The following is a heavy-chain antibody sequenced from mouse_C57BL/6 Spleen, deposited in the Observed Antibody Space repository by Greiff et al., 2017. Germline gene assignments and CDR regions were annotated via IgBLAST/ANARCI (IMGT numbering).Heavy chain of an antibody. V-gene: IGHV1-15*01. J-gene: IGHJ2*01. CDR2: IDPETGGT. D-gene: IGHD2-5*01. CDR1: GYTITDYE. CDR3: TEAWGRSYKSNYEGGWY. Sequence: QVQLQQSGAELVRPGASVTLSCKASGYTITDYEMHWVKQTPVHGLEWIGAIDPETGGTAYNQKFKGKAILPADKSSSTAYMELRGLTSVDSAVYYGTEAWGRSYKSNYEGGWYWGQGTTLTVSA.